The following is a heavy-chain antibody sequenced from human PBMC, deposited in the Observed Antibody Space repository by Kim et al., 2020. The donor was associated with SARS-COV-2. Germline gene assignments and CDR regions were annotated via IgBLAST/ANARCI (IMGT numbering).Heavy chain of an antibody. V-gene: IGHV4-31*02. CDR3: ARNREYDSSGYYTPRFDY. Sequence: KSRVTLSVDTSKNQFSLKLSSVTAADTAVYYCARNREYDSSGYYTPRFDYWGQGTLVTVSS. J-gene: IGHJ4*02. D-gene: IGHD3-22*01.